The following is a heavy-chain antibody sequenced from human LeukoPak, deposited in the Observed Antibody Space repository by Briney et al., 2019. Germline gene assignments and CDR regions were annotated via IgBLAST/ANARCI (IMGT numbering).Heavy chain of an antibody. CDR1: GYTFTSYR. Sequence: GESLKISCRAAGYTFTSYRVAWVRQMPGKGLEWMGIIYPGDSESMYSPSFQGQVTISADKSISTAYLEWSSLKASDTAMYYCVRTVDNSGFYYDYFYAMDVWGQGTLVTVSS. J-gene: IGHJ6*02. D-gene: IGHD3-22*01. V-gene: IGHV5-51*01. CDR3: VRTVDNSGFYYDYFYAMDV. CDR2: IYPGDSES.